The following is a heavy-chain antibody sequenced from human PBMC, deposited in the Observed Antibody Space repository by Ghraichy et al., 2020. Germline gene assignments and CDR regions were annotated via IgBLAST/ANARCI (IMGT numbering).Heavy chain of an antibody. CDR1: GGSLSSDFYS. D-gene: IGHD3-22*01. Sequence: SETLSLTCVVSGGSLSSDFYSWNWIRQPPGKGLEWIGYIHQSWSSAYNPSLKNRVTISMDRSKNHFSLNLRSVTAADRAVYYCARAYFFDSPTFYPSTFDYWGQGSLVIVSS. J-gene: IGHJ4*02. CDR3: ARAYFFDSPTFYPSTFDY. CDR2: IHQSWSS. V-gene: IGHV4-30-2*01.